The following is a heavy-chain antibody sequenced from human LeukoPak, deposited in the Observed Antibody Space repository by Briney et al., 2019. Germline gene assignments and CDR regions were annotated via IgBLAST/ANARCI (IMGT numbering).Heavy chain of an antibody. CDR1: GYTFTSYG. D-gene: IGHD3-22*01. CDR3: AISTYYYDSSGYWKFDY. CDR2: ISAYNGNT. J-gene: IGHJ4*02. V-gene: IGHV1-18*01. Sequence: ASVKVSCKASGYTFTSYGISWVRQAPGQGLEWMGWISAYNGNTNYAQKLQGRVTMTTDTSTSTAYMELRSLRSDDTAVYYCAISTYYYDSSGYWKFDYWGQGTLVTVSS.